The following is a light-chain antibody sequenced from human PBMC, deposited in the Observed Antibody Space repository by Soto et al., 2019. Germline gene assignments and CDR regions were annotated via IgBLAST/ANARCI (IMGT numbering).Light chain of an antibody. V-gene: IGKV1-16*01. J-gene: IGKJ2*01. CDR2: GAS. CDR1: HDTSNS. Sequence: DIQMTQSPSSLSASVGDRVTITCRASHDTSNSVAWFQQKPGMAPKSLIYGASTLQSGVSSRFSGSGSGTHFTLTITSLQPEDFETYYCQQYSAFPYTFGQGTKVDIK. CDR3: QQYSAFPYT.